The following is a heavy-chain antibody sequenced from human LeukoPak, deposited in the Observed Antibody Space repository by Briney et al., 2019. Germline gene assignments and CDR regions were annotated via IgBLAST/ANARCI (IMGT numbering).Heavy chain of an antibody. Sequence: GGSLRLSCAASGFTFSSYGIHWVRQAPGKGLEWVAVISHDGTNKYYEDSVKGRFTISRDNSKNTLYLQMNSLRAEDTAVYYCARGTGPYSGYDSEFDYWGQGTLVTVSS. D-gene: IGHD5-12*01. CDR3: ARGTGPYSGYDSEFDY. J-gene: IGHJ4*02. CDR1: GFTFSSYG. CDR2: ISHDGTNK. V-gene: IGHV3-30*03.